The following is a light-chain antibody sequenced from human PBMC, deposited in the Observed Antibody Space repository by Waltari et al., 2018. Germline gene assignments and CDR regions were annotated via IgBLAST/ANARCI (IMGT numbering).Light chain of an antibody. Sequence: QSAPTQPASVSGSPGQSNPISRTGTSSAIGGYSLVSWYQQHPGKAPKLMIYEVTKRPSGVSTRFSGSKSGNTASLTISGLQADDEADYYCYSYANGRVFGGGTKLTVL. J-gene: IGLJ3*02. CDR1: SSAIGGYSL. CDR3: YSYANGRV. CDR2: EVT. V-gene: IGLV2-23*02.